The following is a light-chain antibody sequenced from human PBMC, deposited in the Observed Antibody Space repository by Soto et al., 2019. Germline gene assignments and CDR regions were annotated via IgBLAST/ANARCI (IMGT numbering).Light chain of an antibody. J-gene: IGKJ1*01. Sequence: AIRMTQSPSSLSASTGDRVTITCRASQGISSYLAWYQQKPGKAPKLLIYAASSLQSGVPSRFSGSGSGTDFTLTISSLQPEDFATYYCQQYYSYPRKFGQGTKVDIK. CDR2: AAS. CDR3: QQYYSYPRK. CDR1: QGISSY. V-gene: IGKV1-8*01.